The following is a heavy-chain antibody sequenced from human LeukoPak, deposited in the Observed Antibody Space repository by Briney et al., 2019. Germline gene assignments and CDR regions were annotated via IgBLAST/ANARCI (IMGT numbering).Heavy chain of an antibody. Sequence: GASVKVSCKASRSIFTAYYLDWVRLAPGQGLEWMGWINPNTGATDFAQKFQGRVTMTRDTSISTGYMVLRSLRSDDTAVYYCTRDRPIDYWGQGTLVTVSS. V-gene: IGHV1-2*02. CDR2: INPNTGAT. CDR3: TRDRPIDY. J-gene: IGHJ4*02. CDR1: RSIFTAYY.